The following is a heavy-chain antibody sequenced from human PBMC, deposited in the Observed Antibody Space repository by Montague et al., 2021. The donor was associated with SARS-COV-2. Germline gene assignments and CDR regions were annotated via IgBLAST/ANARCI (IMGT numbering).Heavy chain of an antibody. Sequence: SETLSLTCTVSGGSISSSSYYWGWIRQPPGKGLEWIGSIYYSGSTYYNPSLKSRVIISVDTSKNQFSLKLSSVTAADTAVYYCARRLNYDILTGGALQYYYGMDVWGRGTTVTVSS. J-gene: IGHJ6*02. D-gene: IGHD3-9*01. CDR1: GGSISSSSYY. CDR3: ARRLNYDILTGGALQYYYGMDV. CDR2: IYYSGST. V-gene: IGHV4-39*01.